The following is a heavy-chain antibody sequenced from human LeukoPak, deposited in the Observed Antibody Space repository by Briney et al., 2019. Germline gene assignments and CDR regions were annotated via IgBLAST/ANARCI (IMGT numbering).Heavy chain of an antibody. CDR1: GYTFTSYD. J-gene: IGHJ6*03. D-gene: IGHD6-6*01. CDR3: AREPSSLSNYYYYYYMDV. CDR2: MNPNSGNT. Sequence: ASVKVSCKASGYTFTSYDINWVRQATGQGLEWMGWMNPNSGNTGYAQKFQGRVTMTRNTSISTAYMELSSLRSEDTAVYYCAREPSSLSNYYYYYYMDVWGKGTTVTVSS. V-gene: IGHV1-8*01.